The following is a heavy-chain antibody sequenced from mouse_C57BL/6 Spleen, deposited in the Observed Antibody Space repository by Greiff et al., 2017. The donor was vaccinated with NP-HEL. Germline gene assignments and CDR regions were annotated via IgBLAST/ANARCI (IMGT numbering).Heavy chain of an antibody. J-gene: IGHJ3*01. CDR3: ASPSYYGKEGFAY. V-gene: IGHV3-6*01. CDR2: ISYDGSN. Sequence: EVQLQQSGPGLVKPSQSLSLTCSVTGYSITSGYYWNWIRQFPGNKLEWMGYISYDGSNNYNPSLKNRISITRDTSKNQFFLKLNSVTTEDTATYYCASPSYYGKEGFAYWGQGTLVTVSA. D-gene: IGHD1-1*01. CDR1: GYSITSGYY.